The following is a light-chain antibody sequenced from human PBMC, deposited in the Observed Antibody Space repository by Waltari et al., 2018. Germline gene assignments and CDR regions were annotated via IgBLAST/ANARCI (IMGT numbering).Light chain of an antibody. V-gene: IGLV2-14*03. CDR3: SSYTSSNTLG. Sequence: QSALTQPASVSGSPGQSITISCTGTSSDVGGYTYVSWYQQHPGKAPKLMIYAVTNRPSGVSNRCSCSKSGNTASLTISGLQAEDEADYYCSSYTSSNTLGFGTGTKVTVL. J-gene: IGLJ1*01. CDR2: AVT. CDR1: SSDVGGYTY.